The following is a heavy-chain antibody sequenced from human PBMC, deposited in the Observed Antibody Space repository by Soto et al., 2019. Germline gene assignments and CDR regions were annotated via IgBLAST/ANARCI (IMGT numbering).Heavy chain of an antibody. CDR1: GGTFSSYA. CDR3: ARSQGGSSSLDIYYYYYYGMDV. Sequence: QVQLVQAGAEVKKPGSSVKVSCKAPGGTFSSYAISWVRQAPGQGLEWMGGIIPIFGTAKYAQKFQGRVTITADDSTSTGYTELSSLRSEDTAVYYCARSQGGSSSLDIYYYYYYGMDVWGQGTTVTVSS. D-gene: IGHD2-15*01. CDR2: IIPIFGTA. V-gene: IGHV1-69*01. J-gene: IGHJ6*02.